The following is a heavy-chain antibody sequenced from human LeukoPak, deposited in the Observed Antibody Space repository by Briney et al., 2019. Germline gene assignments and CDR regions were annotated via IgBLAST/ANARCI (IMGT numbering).Heavy chain of an antibody. D-gene: IGHD3-22*01. V-gene: IGHV3-15*01. CDR3: TTDRPTYDSSGYL. J-gene: IGHJ4*02. CDR1: GFTFSNAR. CDR2: IKSKTDGGTT. Sequence: VGSLRLSCAASGFTFSNARMSWVRQAPGKGLEWVGRIKSKTDGGTTDYAAPVKGRFTISRDDSKNTLYLQMNSLKTEDTAVYYCTTDRPTYDSSGYLWGQGTLVTVSS.